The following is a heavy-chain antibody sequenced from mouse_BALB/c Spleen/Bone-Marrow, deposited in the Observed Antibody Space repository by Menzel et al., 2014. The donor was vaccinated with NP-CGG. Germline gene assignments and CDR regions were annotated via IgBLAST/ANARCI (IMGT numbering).Heavy chain of an antibody. CDR3: ARSGVTTRPGFAY. V-gene: IGHV1S56*01. J-gene: IGHJ3*01. CDR1: GYTFTSYD. D-gene: IGHD2-1*01. CDR2: IYPGDGST. Sequence: VQLVESGPELVKPGALVKISCKASGYTFTSYDINWVKQRPGQGLEWIGWIYPGDGSTKYNEKFKGKATLTADKSSSTAYMQLSSLTSENSAVYFCARSGVTTRPGFAYWGQGTLATVSA.